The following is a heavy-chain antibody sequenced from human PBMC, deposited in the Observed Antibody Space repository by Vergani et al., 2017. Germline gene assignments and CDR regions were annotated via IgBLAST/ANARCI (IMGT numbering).Heavy chain of an antibody. V-gene: IGHV3-7*01. Sequence: EVQLVESGGGLVQPGGSLRLSCAASGFSLSRFWMSWVRQAPEKGLEWVAHISPDGSNKYYADSVKGRFTISRDNSKNTLYLQMNSLRAEDTAVYYCARDHSAMVTGGEANFDYWGQGTLVTVSS. J-gene: IGHJ4*02. CDR3: ARDHSAMVTGGEANFDY. CDR1: GFSLSRFW. CDR2: ISPDGSNK. D-gene: IGHD5-18*01.